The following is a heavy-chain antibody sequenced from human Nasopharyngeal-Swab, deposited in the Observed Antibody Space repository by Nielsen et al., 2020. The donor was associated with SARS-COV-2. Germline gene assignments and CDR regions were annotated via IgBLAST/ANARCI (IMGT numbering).Heavy chain of an antibody. V-gene: IGHV1-3*01. CDR3: ARWRVDYDILTGLNIYYYYGMDV. D-gene: IGHD3-9*01. CDR2: INAGNGNT. CDR1: GYTFTSYA. J-gene: IGHJ6*02. Sequence: ASVKVSCKASGYTFTSYAMHWVRQAPGQRIAWMGWINAGNGNTKYSQKFQGRVTITRDTCASTAYMELSRLRSEDTAVYYCARWRVDYDILTGLNIYYYYGMDVWGQGTTVTVSS.